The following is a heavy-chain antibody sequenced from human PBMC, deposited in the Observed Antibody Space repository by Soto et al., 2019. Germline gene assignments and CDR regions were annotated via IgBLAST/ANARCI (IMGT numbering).Heavy chain of an antibody. J-gene: IGHJ4*02. CDR2: ISGSGGST. Sequence: GESLKISCAASGFAFSSYAMSWVRQAPGKGLEWVSVISGSGGSTFYADSVQGRFTISRDSSKNTLYLQLNVLRAEDTAIYFCAKDRYCSSTRCHQAFDYWGQGILVTVSS. CDR3: AKDRYCSSTRCHQAFDY. D-gene: IGHD2-2*01. V-gene: IGHV3-23*01. CDR1: GFAFSSYA.